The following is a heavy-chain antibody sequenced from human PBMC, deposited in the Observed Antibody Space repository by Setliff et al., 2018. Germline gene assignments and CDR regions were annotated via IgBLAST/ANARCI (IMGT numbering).Heavy chain of an antibody. CDR3: ARSGDYGSGRLSP. CDR1: GGSISSYY. D-gene: IGHD3-10*01. V-gene: IGHV4-59*08. CDR2: IYYSGST. J-gene: IGHJ5*02. Sequence: SETLSLTCTVSGGSISSYYWSWIRQPPGKGLEWIAYIYYSGSTNYNPSLKSRVTISVDTSKNQFSLKLTSVTAADTAVYYCARSGDYGSGRLSPWGQGTLVTVSS.